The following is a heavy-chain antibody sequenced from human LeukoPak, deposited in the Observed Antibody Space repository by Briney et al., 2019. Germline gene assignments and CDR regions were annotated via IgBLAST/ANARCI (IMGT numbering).Heavy chain of an antibody. D-gene: IGHD6-6*01. V-gene: IGHV1-8*03. Sequence: ASVKVSCKASGYTFTSYDINWVRQATGQGLEWMGWMNPNSGNTGYAQKFQGRVTITRNTSISTAYMELSSLRSEDTAVYYCARGHSSSDAFDIWGQGTMVTVSS. CDR1: GYTFTSYD. CDR3: ARGHSSSDAFDI. J-gene: IGHJ3*02. CDR2: MNPNSGNT.